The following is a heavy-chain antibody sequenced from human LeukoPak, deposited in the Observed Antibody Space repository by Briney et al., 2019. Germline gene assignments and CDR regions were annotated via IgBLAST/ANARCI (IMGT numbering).Heavy chain of an antibody. J-gene: IGHJ4*02. CDR3: ARDLRGDPYFFDY. V-gene: IGHV3-48*01. CDR1: GFTFSSYS. Sequence: GGSLRLSCAASGFTFSSYSMNWVRQAPGKGLEWVSHISSSSSNIFYADSVKGRFTISRDNAKNSLYLQMNSLRAEDTAVYYCARDLRGDPYFFDYWGQGTLVTVSS. D-gene: IGHD3-3*01. CDR2: ISSSSSNI.